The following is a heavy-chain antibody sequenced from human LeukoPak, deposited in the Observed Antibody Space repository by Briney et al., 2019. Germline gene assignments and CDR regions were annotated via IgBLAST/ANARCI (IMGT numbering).Heavy chain of an antibody. Sequence: SETLSLTCTVSDGSISSYYWSWIRQPPGKGLEWIGEINHSGSTNYNPSLKSRVTISVDTSKNQFSLKLSSVTAADTAVYYCARNSGSYPTYFDYWGQGTLVTVSS. D-gene: IGHD1-26*01. CDR3: ARNSGSYPTYFDY. CDR1: DGSISSYY. CDR2: INHSGST. J-gene: IGHJ4*02. V-gene: IGHV4-34*01.